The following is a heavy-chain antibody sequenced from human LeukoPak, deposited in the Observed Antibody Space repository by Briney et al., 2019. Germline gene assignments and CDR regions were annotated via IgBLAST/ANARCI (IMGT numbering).Heavy chain of an antibody. D-gene: IGHD6-19*01. CDR2: IYPHGDP. CDR3: ARAKLEPAGTGAFDI. CDR1: GFTFKNYA. J-gene: IGHJ3*02. Sequence: TGGSLRLSCTTSGFTFKNYAMTWVRQAPGKGLEWVSAIYPHGDPHYADSVKGRFTISRDNSKNSLYMQMETLRAEDTALYYCARAKLEPAGTGAFDIWGPGTVVTVS. V-gene: IGHV3-23*01.